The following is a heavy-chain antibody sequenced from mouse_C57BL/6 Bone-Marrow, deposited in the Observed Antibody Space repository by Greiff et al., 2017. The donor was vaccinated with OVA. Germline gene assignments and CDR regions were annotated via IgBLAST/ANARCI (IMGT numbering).Heavy chain of an antibody. CDR1: GFTFSSYA. Sequence: EVKLMESGGGLVKPGGSLKLSCAASGFTFSSYAMSWVRQTPEKRLEWVATISDGGSYTYYPDNVKGRFTISRDNAKNNLYLQMSHLKSEDTAMYYCAREGDAYWGQGTLVTVSA. CDR2: ISDGGSYT. J-gene: IGHJ3*01. CDR3: AREGDAY. V-gene: IGHV5-4*01.